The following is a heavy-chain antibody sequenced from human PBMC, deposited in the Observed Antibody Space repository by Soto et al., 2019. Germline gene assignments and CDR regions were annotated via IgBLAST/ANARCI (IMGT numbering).Heavy chain of an antibody. D-gene: IGHD3-10*01. CDR1: GGSIDGYN. V-gene: IGHV4-59*08. CDR2: VYYNGGS. J-gene: IGHJ6*02. CDR3: VRTGIGNLHGLVDV. Sequence: QGQLQESGPGLVKPSETLSLTCTVSGGSIDGYNCPWIRQPPGKSLEWVGYVYYNGGSRYNPSLESRVTPSMDTSKGQFSLQLRSVTAADAAVFYCVRTGIGNLHGLVDVWGRGTTVTVSS.